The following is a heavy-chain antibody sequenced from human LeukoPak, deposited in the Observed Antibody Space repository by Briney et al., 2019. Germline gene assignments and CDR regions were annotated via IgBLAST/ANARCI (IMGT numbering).Heavy chain of an antibody. Sequence: PSETLSLTYTVSGVSISNYYWRWLRQPPGKGLEWVGYIYTGGSTNYNPSLKSRVTISVDTSKNQFSLKLSSVTAADTAVYYCARPHSSGWYGAFDIWGQGTMVTVSS. CDR1: GVSISNYY. CDR3: ARPHSSGWYGAFDI. V-gene: IGHV4-4*09. CDR2: IYTGGST. J-gene: IGHJ3*02. D-gene: IGHD6-19*01.